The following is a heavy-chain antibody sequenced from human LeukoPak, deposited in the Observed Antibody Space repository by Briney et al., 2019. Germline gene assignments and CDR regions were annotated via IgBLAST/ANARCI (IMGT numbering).Heavy chain of an antibody. J-gene: IGHJ3*02. Sequence: SVKVSCKASGGTFSSYATSWVRQAPGQGLEWMGGIIPIFGTANYAQKFQGRVTITTDESTSTAYMELSSLRSEDTAVYYCASPGNGVAFDIWGQGTMVTVSS. D-gene: IGHD4-23*01. CDR2: IIPIFGTA. CDR3: ASPGNGVAFDI. V-gene: IGHV1-69*05. CDR1: GGTFSSYA.